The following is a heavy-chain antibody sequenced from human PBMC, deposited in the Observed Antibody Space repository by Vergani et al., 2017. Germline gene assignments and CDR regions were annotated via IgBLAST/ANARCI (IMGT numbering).Heavy chain of an antibody. CDR2: VDPEDGET. CDR3: ATVAPXGSPRGYYYYGMDV. D-gene: IGHD1-26*01. J-gene: IGHJ6*02. Sequence: EVQLVQSGAEVKKPGATVNISCKVSGYTFTDYYMHWVQQAPGKGLEWMGLVDPEDGETIYAEKFQGRVTITADTSTDTAYMELSSLRSEDTAVYYCATVAPXGSPRGYYYYGMDVWGQGTTVTVSS. V-gene: IGHV1-69-2*01. CDR1: GYTFTDYY.